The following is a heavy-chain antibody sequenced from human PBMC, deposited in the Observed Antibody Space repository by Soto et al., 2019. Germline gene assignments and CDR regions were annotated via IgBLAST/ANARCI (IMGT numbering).Heavy chain of an antibody. D-gene: IGHD6-19*01. CDR3: ARRYGWLYFGY. CDR2: IFYSGST. V-gene: IGHV4-39*01. J-gene: IGHJ4*02. Sequence: SETLSLTCTVSGDSISSSNYFWGWIRQPPGKGLEWIGTIFYSGSTYYNPSLKSRVTISVDTSKNQFSLRLISVTAADTALYYCARRYGWLYFGYWGQGSLVTVS. CDR1: GDSISSSNYF.